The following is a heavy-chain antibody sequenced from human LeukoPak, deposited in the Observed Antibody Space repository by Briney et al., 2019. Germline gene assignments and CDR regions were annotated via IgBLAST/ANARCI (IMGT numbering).Heavy chain of an antibody. CDR2: VRSETDGGTT. D-gene: IGHD2-2*01. Sequence: PGGSLRLSCAASGFTFSNAWMSWVRQAPGKGLEWVSRVRSETDGGTTDYAAPVQGRFTISRDDSKNTLYLQMNSLETDDTAVYYCTTLSYAAAPTWGQGTLVTVS. V-gene: IGHV3-15*01. J-gene: IGHJ5*02. CDR1: GFTFSNAW. CDR3: TTLSYAAAPT.